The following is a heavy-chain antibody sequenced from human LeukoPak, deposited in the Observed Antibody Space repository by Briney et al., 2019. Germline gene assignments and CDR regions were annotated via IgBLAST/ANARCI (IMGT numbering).Heavy chain of an antibody. V-gene: IGHV4-39*01. CDR3: ARLVGATYFDY. CDR1: GGSISSSSYY. J-gene: IGHJ4*02. D-gene: IGHD1-26*01. Sequence: SETLSLTCTVSGGSISSSSYYWGWIRQPPGKGLEWIGSIYYSGSTYYNPSLKSRVTISVDTSKNQFSLKLSSVTAADTAVYYCARLVGATYFDYWGQGTLVTVSS. CDR2: IYYSGST.